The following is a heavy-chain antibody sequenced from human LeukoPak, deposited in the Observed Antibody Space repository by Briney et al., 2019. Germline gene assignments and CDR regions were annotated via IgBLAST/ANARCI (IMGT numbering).Heavy chain of an antibody. CDR2: ISVSGST. J-gene: IGHJ1*01. Sequence: PGGSLRLSCAASGFTFTNYDLTWVRQAPGKGLEWVSIISVSGSTHYADSVKGRFIISRDTSKKTVFLQMNSLRAEDTAVYYCARCPPSGYWYFQDWGQGTLVTVSS. V-gene: IGHV3-23*01. CDR1: GFTFTNYD. D-gene: IGHD3-22*01. CDR3: ARCPPSGYWYFQD.